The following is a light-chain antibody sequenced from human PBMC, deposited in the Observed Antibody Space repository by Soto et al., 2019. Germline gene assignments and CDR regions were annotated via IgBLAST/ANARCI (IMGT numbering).Light chain of an antibody. CDR2: KAS. CDR3: QQYNSYRA. CDR1: ESIDSW. Sequence: DIQMTQSPSTLSASVGDRVTITCRASESIDSWLAWHQQKPRRAPKLLISKASSLESGVPSRFSGSGFGTEFTLTISSLQPDDFATYYCQQYNSYRAFGQGTKVEI. J-gene: IGKJ1*01. V-gene: IGKV1-5*03.